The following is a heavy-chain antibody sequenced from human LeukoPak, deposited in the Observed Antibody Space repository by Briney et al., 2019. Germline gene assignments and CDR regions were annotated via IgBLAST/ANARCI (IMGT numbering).Heavy chain of an antibody. CDR1: GFTVSSNY. Sequence: PGGSLRLSCAASGFTVSSNYMSWVRQAPGKGLEWVANIKQDGSEKYYVDSVRGRFTISRDNAKNSLYLQMNSLRAEDTAVYYCARHMVRGVITHPAYWGQGTLVTVSS. CDR2: IKQDGSEK. CDR3: ARHMVRGVITHPAY. J-gene: IGHJ4*02. D-gene: IGHD3-10*01. V-gene: IGHV3-7*01.